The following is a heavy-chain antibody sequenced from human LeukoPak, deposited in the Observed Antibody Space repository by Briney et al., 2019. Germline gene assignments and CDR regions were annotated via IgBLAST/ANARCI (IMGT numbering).Heavy chain of an antibody. CDR2: IRNKGNSYTT. J-gene: IGHJ4*02. CDR1: GFASSDHY. V-gene: IGHV3-72*01. Sequence: GGSLRLSCAASGFASSDHYMDWVRQAPGKGLEWAGRIRNKGNSYTTEYAASVKGRFTISRDDSKNSLYLQMNSLKNEDTAVYYCVGGGVHDYWGQGTLVIVSS. D-gene: IGHD1-26*01. CDR3: VGGGVHDY.